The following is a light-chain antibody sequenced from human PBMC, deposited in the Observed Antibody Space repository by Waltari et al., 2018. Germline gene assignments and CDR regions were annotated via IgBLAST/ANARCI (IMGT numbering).Light chain of an antibody. CDR2: GAS. J-gene: IGKJ2*01. V-gene: IGKV3-20*01. CDR1: PSVSSSY. CDR3: QQYGRSPYT. Sequence: EIVLTQSPGTLSLSPGERATLSCRASPSVSSSYLAWYQQKPGQAPRLLIYGASSRATGIPDRFSGSGSGTDFTLTISRLEPEDFVVYYCQQYGRSPYTFGQGTKLEIK.